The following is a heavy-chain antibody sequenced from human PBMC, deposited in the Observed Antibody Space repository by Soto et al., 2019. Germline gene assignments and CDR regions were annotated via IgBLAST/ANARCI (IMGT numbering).Heavy chain of an antibody. CDR1: GFTFSSYD. D-gene: IGHD1-26*01. CDR3: AKDTGTTSYPGAFDI. Sequence: EVQLLESGGGLVQPAGSLSLSCAASGFTFSSYDMSRVRQAPGKGLEWVSAISGSGGSTYYADSVKGRFTISRDNSKNTLYLQMNSLRAEDTDVYYCAKDTGTTSYPGAFDIWGQGTMVTVSS. V-gene: IGHV3-23*01. CDR2: ISGSGGST. J-gene: IGHJ3*02.